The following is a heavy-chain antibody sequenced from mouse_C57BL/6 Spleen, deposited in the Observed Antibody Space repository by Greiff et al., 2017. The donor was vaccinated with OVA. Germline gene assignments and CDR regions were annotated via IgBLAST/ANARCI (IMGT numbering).Heavy chain of an antibody. Sequence: EVMLVESGGDLVKPGGSLKLSCAASGFTFSSYGMSWVRQTPDKRLEWVATISSGGSYTYYPDSVKGRFTISRDNAKNTLYLQMSSLKSEDTAMYYCARGGERAMDYWGQGTSVTVSS. CDR2: ISSGGSYT. CDR3: ARGGERAMDY. CDR1: GFTFSSYG. J-gene: IGHJ4*01. V-gene: IGHV5-6*01.